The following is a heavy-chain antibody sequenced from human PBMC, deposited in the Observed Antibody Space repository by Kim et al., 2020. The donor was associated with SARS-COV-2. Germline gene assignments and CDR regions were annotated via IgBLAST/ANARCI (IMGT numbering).Heavy chain of an antibody. D-gene: IGHD3-22*01. CDR3: ATSLIYYYDSSGYFPDAFDI. CDR1: GYTLTELS. CDR2: FDPEDGET. Sequence: ASVKVSCKVSGYTLTELSMHWVRQAPGKGLEWMGGFDPEDGETIYAQKFQGRVTMTEDTSTDTAYMELSSLRSEDTAVYYCATSLIYYYDSSGYFPDAFDIWGQGTMVTVSS. V-gene: IGHV1-24*01. J-gene: IGHJ3*02.